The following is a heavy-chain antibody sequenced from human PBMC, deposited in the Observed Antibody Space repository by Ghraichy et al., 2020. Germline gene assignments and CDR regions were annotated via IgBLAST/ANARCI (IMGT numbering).Heavy chain of an antibody. Sequence: SETLSLTCAVYGGSFSGYYWSWIRQPPGKGLEWIGEINHSGSTNYNPSLKSRVTISVDTSKNQFSLKLSSVTAADTAVYYCARLGFLEWFAKLGFDYWGQGTLVTVSS. CDR3: ARLGFLEWFAKLGFDY. D-gene: IGHD3-3*01. V-gene: IGHV4-34*01. CDR1: GGSFSGYY. J-gene: IGHJ4*02. CDR2: INHSGST.